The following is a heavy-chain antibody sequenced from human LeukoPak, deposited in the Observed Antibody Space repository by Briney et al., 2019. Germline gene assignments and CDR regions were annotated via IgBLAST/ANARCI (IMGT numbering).Heavy chain of an antibody. V-gene: IGHV3-30*02. CDR2: IRYDGDGSTI. D-gene: IGHD3-3*01. J-gene: IGHJ4*02. CDR3: AKDSAYDFWSGMTRQLDS. CDR1: GFTFSNYA. Sequence: PGGSLKLSCAASGFTFSNYAMHWVSQAPGEGLEWVAFIRYDGDGSTISYTGSVKGRFTISRDNSNNTLLLQMNSLREADTGVYFCAKDSAYDFWSGMTRQLDSWGQGTLVIVSS.